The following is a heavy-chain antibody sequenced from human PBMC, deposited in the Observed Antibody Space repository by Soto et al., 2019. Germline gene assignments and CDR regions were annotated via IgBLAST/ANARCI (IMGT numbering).Heavy chain of an antibody. CDR2: ISYDGSNK. CDR3: ARDRNAAGSDY. CDR1: VFTFSSYA. D-gene: IGHD1-1*01. Sequence: PGGSLRLSCAASVFTFSSYAMHWVRQAPGKGLEWVAVISYDGSNKYYADSVKGRFTVSRDNAKNSVYLQMDSLRAEDTAVYYCARDRNAAGSDYWGQGTLVTVS. J-gene: IGHJ4*02. V-gene: IGHV3-30-3*01.